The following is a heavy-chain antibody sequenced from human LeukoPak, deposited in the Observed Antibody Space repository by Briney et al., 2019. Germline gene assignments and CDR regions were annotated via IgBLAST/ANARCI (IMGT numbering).Heavy chain of an antibody. J-gene: IGHJ4*02. CDR1: GGSFSGYY. Sequence: SETLSLTCAVYGGSFSGYYWSWISQPPGKGLEWIGEINHSGSTNYNPSLKSRVTISVDTSKNQFSLKLSSVTAADTAVYYCAVNSGSYYGPPDYWGQGTLVTVSS. V-gene: IGHV4-34*01. D-gene: IGHD1-26*01. CDR2: INHSGST. CDR3: AVNSGSYYGPPDY.